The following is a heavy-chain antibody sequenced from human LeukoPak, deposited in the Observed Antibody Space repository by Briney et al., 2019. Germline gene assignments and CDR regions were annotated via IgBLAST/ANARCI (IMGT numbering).Heavy chain of an antibody. CDR1: GGSISSGGYY. V-gene: IGHV4-31*03. J-gene: IGHJ6*02. CDR2: IYYSGST. Sequence: SETLSLTCTVSGGSISSGGYYWSWIRQHPGKGLEWIGYIYYSGSTYYNPSLKSRVTISVDTSKNQFSLRLISVTAADTAVYYCASNGEMATTSYYYNYGMDVWGQGTTVTVSS. CDR3: ASNGEMATTSYYYNYGMDV. D-gene: IGHD5-24*01.